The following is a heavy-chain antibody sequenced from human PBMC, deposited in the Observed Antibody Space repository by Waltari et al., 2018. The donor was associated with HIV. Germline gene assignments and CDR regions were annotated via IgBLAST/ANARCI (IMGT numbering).Heavy chain of an antibody. CDR2: ISYDGGNK. CDR1: GFTFSGYD. V-gene: IGHV3-30*18. J-gene: IGHJ4*02. Sequence: QVQLVESGGGVVHPGRYLRLSCAASGFTFSGYDMHWVRQAPGKGLEWVAVISYDGGNKYYADSVKGRFTISRDNSKNTLYLQMNSLRAEDTAVYYRAKVKPDYGDYLYYFDYWGQGTLATVSS. D-gene: IGHD4-17*01. CDR3: AKVKPDYGDYLYYFDY.